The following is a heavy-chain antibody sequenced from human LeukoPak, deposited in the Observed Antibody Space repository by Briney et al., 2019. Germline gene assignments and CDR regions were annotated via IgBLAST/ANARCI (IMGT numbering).Heavy chain of an antibody. CDR2: IYYSGST. J-gene: IGHJ6*03. D-gene: IGHD1-26*01. CDR3: ARVGSYYYYYYMDV. CDR1: GGSISSSSYY. V-gene: IGHV4-39*01. Sequence: PSETLSLTCTVSGGSISSSSYYWGWIRQPPGKGLEWIGSIYYSGSTYYNPSLKSRVTISVDTSKNEFSLKLSSVTAADTAVYYCARVGSYYYYYYMDVWGKGTTVTVSS.